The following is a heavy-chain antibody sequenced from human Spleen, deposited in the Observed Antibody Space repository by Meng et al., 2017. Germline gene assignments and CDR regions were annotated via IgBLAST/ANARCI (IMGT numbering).Heavy chain of an antibody. CDR1: HYTFTGYG. CDR2: LGAHDGDT. Sequence: QGQVVQSGAEVKMPGASAKVACKASHYTFTGYGVSWFRQAPGQGLEWLAWLGAHDGDTSHAPRFQGRVTVTADRPTATAYMELRSLRSDDTAVYYCARGTPGRSYSDYWGQGTLVTVSS. V-gene: IGHV1-18*01. D-gene: IGHD3-10*01. CDR3: ARGTPGRSYSDY. J-gene: IGHJ4*02.